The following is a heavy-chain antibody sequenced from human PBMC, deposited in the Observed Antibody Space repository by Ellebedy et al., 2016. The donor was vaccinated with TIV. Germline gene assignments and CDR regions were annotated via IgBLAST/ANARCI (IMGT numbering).Heavy chain of an antibody. J-gene: IGHJ2*01. V-gene: IGHV5-51*01. CDR2: IYPGDSDT. CDR1: GYSFTSYW. CDR3: ARLRKRDWYFDL. Sequence: GGSLRLSXKGSGYSFTSYWIAWVRQMPGKGLEWMGIIYPGDSDTRYSPSFQGQVTISADKSISTAYLQWSSLKASDTAMYYCARLRKRDWYFDLWGRGTLVTVSS. D-gene: IGHD3-3*01.